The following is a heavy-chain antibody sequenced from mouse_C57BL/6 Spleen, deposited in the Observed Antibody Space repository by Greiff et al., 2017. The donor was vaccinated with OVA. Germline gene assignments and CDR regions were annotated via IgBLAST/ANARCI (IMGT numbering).Heavy chain of an antibody. CDR2: IYPSDSET. D-gene: IGHD2-13*01. CDR1: GYTFTSYW. CDR3: ARRDYWVAY. Sequence: VQLQQPGAELVRPGSSVKLSCKASGYTFTSYWMDWVKQRPGQGLEWIGNIYPSDSETHYNQKFKDKATLTVDKSSSTASMQLSSLTSEDSAVYYCARRDYWVAYWGQGTLVTVSA. J-gene: IGHJ3*01. V-gene: IGHV1-61*01.